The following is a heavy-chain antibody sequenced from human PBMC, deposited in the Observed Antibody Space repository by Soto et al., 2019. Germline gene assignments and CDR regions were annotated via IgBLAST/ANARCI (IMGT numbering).Heavy chain of an antibody. D-gene: IGHD5-12*01. CDR1: GSTFSSYA. CDR2: IIPIFGTA. J-gene: IGHJ5*02. CDR3: ARSVAHFNLFDP. Sequence: ASVKVSCKASGSTFSSYAISWVRQAPGQGLEWMGGIIPIFGTANYAQKFQGRVTITADESTSTAYMELSSLRSEDTAVYYCARSVAHFNLFDPWGQGTLVTVSS. V-gene: IGHV1-69*13.